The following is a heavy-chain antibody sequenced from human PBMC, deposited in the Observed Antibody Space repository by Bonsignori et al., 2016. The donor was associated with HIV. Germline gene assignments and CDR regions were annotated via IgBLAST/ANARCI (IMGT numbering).Heavy chain of an antibody. CDR3: ARNGGWLYFDY. D-gene: IGHD6-19*01. J-gene: IGHJ4*02. Sequence: GESLKISCAASGFTVSSNYMSWVRQAPGKGLEWVSVLYSGGSTYYADSVKGRFFISRDNSKNTLYLQMNSLRAEDTAVYYCARNGGWLYFDYWGQGTLVTVSS. CDR1: GFTVSSNY. V-gene: IGHV3-66*01. CDR2: LYSGGST.